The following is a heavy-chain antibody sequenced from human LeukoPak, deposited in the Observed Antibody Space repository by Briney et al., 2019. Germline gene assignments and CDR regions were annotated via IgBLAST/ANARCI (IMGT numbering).Heavy chain of an antibody. V-gene: IGHV1-69*05. J-gene: IGHJ1*01. D-gene: IGHD3-10*01. CDR2: IIPIFGTA. Sequence: SVKVSCKASGGTFSSYAISWVRQAPGQGLEWMGGIIPIFGTANYAQKFQGRVTITTDESTSTAYMELSSLRSEDTAVYYCAKAPGDAEYFQHWGQGTLVTVSS. CDR3: AKAPGDAEYFQH. CDR1: GGTFSSYA.